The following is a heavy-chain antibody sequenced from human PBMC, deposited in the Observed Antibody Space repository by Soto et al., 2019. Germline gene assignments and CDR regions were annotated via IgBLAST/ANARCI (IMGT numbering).Heavy chain of an antibody. Sequence: EVQLLESGGGLVQPGGSLRLSCAASRFMFSRYAMSWVRQAPGKGLEWVSGISGSGDSTFYADSVKGRFTISRDNSKNTVFLQMSNLKVEDTAKYYCAKERTPRRAFDHWGQGTLVTVSS. CDR3: AKERTPRRAFDH. J-gene: IGHJ4*02. CDR1: RFMFSRYA. V-gene: IGHV3-23*01. CDR2: ISGSGDST.